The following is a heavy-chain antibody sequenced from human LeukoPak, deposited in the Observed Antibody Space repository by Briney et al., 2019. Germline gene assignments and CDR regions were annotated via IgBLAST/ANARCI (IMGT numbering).Heavy chain of an antibody. CDR3: ARTRYNSGGGDY. CDR2: IWYDGTNK. V-gene: IGHV3-33*01. Sequence: PGGSVGLSCAASGFSFSDYGMHWVRQAPGKGLEWVAVIWYDGTNKYYADSVEGRFTISRDNSKNTLYLQMNSLRAEDTAVYYCARTRYNSGGGDYWGQGTRVTVSP. D-gene: IGHD6-19*01. CDR1: GFSFSDYG. J-gene: IGHJ4*02.